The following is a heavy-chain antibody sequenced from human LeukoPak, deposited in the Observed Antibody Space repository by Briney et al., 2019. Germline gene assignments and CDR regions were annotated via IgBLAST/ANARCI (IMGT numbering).Heavy chain of an antibody. V-gene: IGHV4-34*01. Sequence: SETLSLTCAVSGGSFSGYYWSWIRQPPGKGLEWIGEINHSGSTNYNPSLKSRVTISVDTSKNQFSLKLSSVTAADTAVYYCARGRQERYDYVWRSYRYTLNFDYWGQGTLVTVSS. CDR2: INHSGST. D-gene: IGHD3-16*02. CDR3: ARGRQERYDYVWRSYRYTLNFDY. CDR1: GGSFSGYY. J-gene: IGHJ4*02.